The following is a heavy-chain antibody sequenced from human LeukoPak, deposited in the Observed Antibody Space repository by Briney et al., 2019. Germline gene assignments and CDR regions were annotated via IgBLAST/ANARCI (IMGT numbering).Heavy chain of an antibody. D-gene: IGHD6-6*01. CDR1: GFSFTTYW. Sequence: LPGGSLRLSCAASGFSFTTYWMHWVRQAPGKGLVWVSRISNDRNKADYADSVKGRFTISRDNAKSTVYLQMNSLRVEDSAVYYCAGSSVYWGQGTLVTVSS. CDR2: ISNDRNKA. CDR3: AGSSVY. V-gene: IGHV3-74*01. J-gene: IGHJ4*02.